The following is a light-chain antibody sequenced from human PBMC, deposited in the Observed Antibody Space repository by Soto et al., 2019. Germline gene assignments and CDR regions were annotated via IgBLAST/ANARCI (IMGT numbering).Light chain of an antibody. CDR1: QSISSS. Sequence: EIVMTQSPATLSVSPGERATLSCRASQSISSSLAWYQQKPGQAPRLLIYGASTRATGIPARFSGSGSGTEFTRTISSLQSEDFAVYCCQQYNNGPTYTFGQGTKLEIK. J-gene: IGKJ2*01. CDR3: QQYNNGPTYT. V-gene: IGKV3-15*01. CDR2: GAS.